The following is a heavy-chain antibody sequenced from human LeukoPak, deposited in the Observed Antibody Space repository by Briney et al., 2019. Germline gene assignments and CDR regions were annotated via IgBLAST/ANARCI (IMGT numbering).Heavy chain of an antibody. Sequence: SVTVSCRASGGTFSSYAISWVRQAPGQGLEWMGGIIPIFGTANYAQKFQGRVTITADESTSTAYMELSSLRSEDTAVYYCARPVDYYYYGMDVWGQGTTVTVSS. J-gene: IGHJ6*02. CDR1: GGTFSSYA. CDR2: IIPIFGTA. V-gene: IGHV1-69*01. D-gene: IGHD4-23*01. CDR3: ARPVDYYYYGMDV.